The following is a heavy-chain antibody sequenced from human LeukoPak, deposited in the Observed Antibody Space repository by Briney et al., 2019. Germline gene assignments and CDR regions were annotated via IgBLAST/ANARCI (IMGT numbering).Heavy chain of an antibody. J-gene: IGHJ6*02. Sequence: ASVKVSCKASGYTFTSYYMPWVRQAPGQGLEWMGIINPSGGSTSYAQKLQGRVTMTRDTSTSTVYMELSSLRSEDTAVYYCARGPYYGSGSYYYYYGMDVWGQGTTVTVSS. D-gene: IGHD3-10*01. CDR3: ARGPYYGSGSYYYYYGMDV. V-gene: IGHV1-46*04. CDR1: GYTFTSYY. CDR2: INPSGGST.